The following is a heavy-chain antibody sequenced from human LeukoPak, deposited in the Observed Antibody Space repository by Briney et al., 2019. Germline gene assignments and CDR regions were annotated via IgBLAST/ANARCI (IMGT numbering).Heavy chain of an antibody. V-gene: IGHV1-24*01. J-gene: IGHJ4*02. CDR2: FDPEDGET. D-gene: IGHD5/OR15-5a*01. CDR1: GYTLTELS. Sequence: GASVNVSCKVSGYTLTELSMHWVRQAPGKGLEWMGGFDPEDGETIYAQKFQGRVTMTEDTSTDTAYMELSSLRSEDTVVYYCATDGPGDTVSIDYWGQGTLVTVSS. CDR3: ATDGPGDTVSIDY.